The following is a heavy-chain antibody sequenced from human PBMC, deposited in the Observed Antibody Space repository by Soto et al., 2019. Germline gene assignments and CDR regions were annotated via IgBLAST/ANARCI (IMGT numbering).Heavy chain of an antibody. Sequence: QVQLVQSGAEVKKPGASVQVSCKASGYTFTSYGISWVRQAPGQGLEWMGWISAYNGNTNYAQKLQGRVTMTTDTSTSTAYMELRSLRSDDTAVYYCASAYYDILTGYYYYGMDVWGQGTTVTVSS. CDR3: ASAYYDILTGYYYYGMDV. V-gene: IGHV1-18*01. CDR1: GYTFTSYG. D-gene: IGHD3-9*01. J-gene: IGHJ6*02. CDR2: ISAYNGNT.